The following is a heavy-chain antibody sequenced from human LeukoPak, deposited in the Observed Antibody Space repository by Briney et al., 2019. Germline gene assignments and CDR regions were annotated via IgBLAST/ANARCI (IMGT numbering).Heavy chain of an antibody. J-gene: IGHJ5*02. CDR3: ARLYSA. CDR2: MYYSGTTYYNT. V-gene: IGHV4-39*01. CDR1: GGSISSKTNY. Sequence: SETLSLTCTVSGGSISSKTNYWGWIRQPPGKGLEWIGTMYYSGTTYYNTYYNPSLKSRVTISIDTSKNQFSLKLSSVSAADTAVYYCARLYSAWGQGTLVTVSS. D-gene: IGHD1-26*01.